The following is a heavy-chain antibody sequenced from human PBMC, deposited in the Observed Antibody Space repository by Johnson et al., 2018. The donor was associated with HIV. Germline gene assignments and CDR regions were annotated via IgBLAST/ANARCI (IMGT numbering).Heavy chain of an antibody. CDR3: ARGRKDIAAVDGLDTDGFDM. Sequence: QVQLVESGGGLVQPGGSLRLSCAASGFTVSSNYMSWVRQAPGKGLEWVAVMSFDGSDKHYADSVKGRFTISRDTSKDTLYLQMTSLRREDTAVYYCARGRKDIAAVDGLDTDGFDMWGQGTMVTVSS. CDR2: MSFDGSDK. J-gene: IGHJ3*02. CDR1: GFTVSSNY. V-gene: IGHV3-30*03. D-gene: IGHD6-13*01.